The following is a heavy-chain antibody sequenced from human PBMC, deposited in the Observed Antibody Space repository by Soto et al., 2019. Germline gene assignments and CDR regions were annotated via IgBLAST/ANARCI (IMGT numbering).Heavy chain of an antibody. Sequence: QVQLVQSGGEVKKPGASVKVSCKASGYTFTSYGISWVRQAPGQGLEWMGRISAYNGNTNYAQKLQGRVTMPTDTSTSTAYMELRSLRSDATAVYYCARVVGALGHWFDPWGQGTLVTVSS. CDR1: GYTFTSYG. V-gene: IGHV1-18*01. D-gene: IGHD1-26*01. CDR2: ISAYNGNT. CDR3: ARVVGALGHWFDP. J-gene: IGHJ5*02.